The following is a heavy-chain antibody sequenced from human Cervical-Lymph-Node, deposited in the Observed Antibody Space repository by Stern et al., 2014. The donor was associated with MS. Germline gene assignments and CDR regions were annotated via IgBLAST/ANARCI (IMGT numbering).Heavy chain of an antibody. V-gene: IGHV1-2*06. CDR1: GYTFIDYY. Sequence: QVQLVQSGAEVRKPGASVKVSCKASGYTFIDYYIHWVRQAPGQGLEWRGRIVPHTGGTIYAQKFQDRVTITRDTSINTAYMEVSSLRSDDTAVYFCARGGGYIFPSDWFAPGGQGTLVTVSS. J-gene: IGHJ5*02. CDR3: ARGGGYIFPSDWFAP. D-gene: IGHD5-24*01. CDR2: IVPHTGGT.